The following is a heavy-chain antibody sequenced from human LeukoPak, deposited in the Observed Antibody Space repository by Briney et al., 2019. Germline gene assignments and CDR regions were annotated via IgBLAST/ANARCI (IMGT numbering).Heavy chain of an antibody. CDR2: INWSSKMV. CDR1: GFDFGNYA. J-gene: IGHJ4*02. D-gene: IGHD5-24*01. Sequence: SLRLSCAASGFDFGNYAMHWVRQAPGKGLQWVSGINWSSKMVAYAASVKGRFTISRDNAKNSLYLQMNSLTSEDTAFYFCAKGSLEMATVDFEFWGQGTVVTVSS. CDR3: AKGSLEMATVDFEF. V-gene: IGHV3-9*01.